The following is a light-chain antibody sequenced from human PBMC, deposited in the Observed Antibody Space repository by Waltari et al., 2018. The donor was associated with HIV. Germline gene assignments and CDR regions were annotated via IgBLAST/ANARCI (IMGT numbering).Light chain of an antibody. V-gene: IGLV1-44*01. Sequence: QSVLTQPPSASGTPGQRVTISCSGSSSNIGSNTVNWYQQLPGTAPKLLIYSNNQRPSGVPDRFSVSKAGTSASRAISGLQSEDEADYYCAAWDDSLNGLVFGGGTKLTVL. CDR2: SNN. CDR3: AAWDDSLNGLV. CDR1: SSNIGSNT. J-gene: IGLJ2*01.